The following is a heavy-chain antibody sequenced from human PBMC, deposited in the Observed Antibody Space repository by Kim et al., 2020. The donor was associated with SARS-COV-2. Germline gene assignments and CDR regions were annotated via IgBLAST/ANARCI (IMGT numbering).Heavy chain of an antibody. D-gene: IGHD4-4*01. V-gene: IGHV4-4*06. Sequence: PSLKSRVTMSVDTSKNQFSLKLSSVTAADTAVYYCARVNTNYVSYYYGMDVWGQGTTVTVSS. J-gene: IGHJ6*02. CDR3: ARVNTNYVSYYYGMDV.